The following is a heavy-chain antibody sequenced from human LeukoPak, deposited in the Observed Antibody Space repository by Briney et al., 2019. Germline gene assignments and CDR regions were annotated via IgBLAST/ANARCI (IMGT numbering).Heavy chain of an antibody. Sequence: GASVKVSCKASGYTFTSYAMNWVRQAPGQGLEWMGWINTNTGNPTYAQGFTGRFVFSLDTSVSTAYLQISSLKAEDTAVYYCARGNTMIIVISPGAFDIWGQGTMVTVSS. D-gene: IGHD3-22*01. V-gene: IGHV7-4-1*02. CDR2: INTNTGNP. J-gene: IGHJ3*02. CDR1: GYTFTSYA. CDR3: ARGNTMIIVISPGAFDI.